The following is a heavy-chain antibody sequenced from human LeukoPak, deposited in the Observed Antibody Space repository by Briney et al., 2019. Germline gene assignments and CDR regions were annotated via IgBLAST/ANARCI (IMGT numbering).Heavy chain of an antibody. D-gene: IGHD1-26*01. Sequence: SVKVSCKASGGTFNSYAISWVRQAPGQGLEWMGGIIPMSDTASYPQKFRGRLTITADIPTSTVYMELSSLRSEDTAVYYCAREDDTGRYMGDDAFDIWGQGTMVTVSS. V-gene: IGHV1-69*06. CDR1: GGTFNSYA. CDR3: AREDDTGRYMGDDAFDI. J-gene: IGHJ3*02. CDR2: IIPMSDTA.